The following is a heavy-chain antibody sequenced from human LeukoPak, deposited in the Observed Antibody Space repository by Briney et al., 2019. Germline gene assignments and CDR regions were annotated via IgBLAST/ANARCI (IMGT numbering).Heavy chain of an antibody. J-gene: IGHJ5*02. Sequence: ASVKVSCKASGYSFSKFGISWVRQAPGRGLEWVGWIYNGNTKYAQSLQGRVNMTTDTSTSTAYMELRSLISDDTAVYYCARGSSGTEGFDPWGQGTLVTVSS. V-gene: IGHV1-18*01. CDR3: ARGSSGTEGFDP. CDR1: GYSFSKFG. CDR2: IYNGNT. D-gene: IGHD6-19*01.